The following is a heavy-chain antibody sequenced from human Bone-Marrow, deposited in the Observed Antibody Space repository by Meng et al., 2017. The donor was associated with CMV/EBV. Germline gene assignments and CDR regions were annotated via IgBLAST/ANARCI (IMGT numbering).Heavy chain of an antibody. CDR2: IWSDGVNK. V-gene: IGHV3-33*01. CDR3: ARNYYDSSGYSAEYFQH. J-gene: IGHJ1*01. CDR1: FTFSSCG. D-gene: IGHD3-22*01. Sequence: FTFSSCGMHWVRQVPGKGLEWVAVIWSDGVNKSYADSVKGRFTISRDNSKNTLYLQMNSLRAEDTAVYYCARNYYDSSGYSAEYFQHWGQGTLVTVSS.